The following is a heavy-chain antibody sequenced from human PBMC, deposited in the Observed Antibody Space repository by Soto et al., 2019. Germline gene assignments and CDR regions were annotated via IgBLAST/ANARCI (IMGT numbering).Heavy chain of an antibody. D-gene: IGHD5-18*01. CDR1: GGTFSSYA. CDR3: ARSDTAMVNVFHY. CDR2: IIPIFGTA. V-gene: IGHV1-69*13. Sequence: ASVKVSCKASGGTFSSYAISWVRQAPGQGLEWMGGIIPIFGTANYAQKFQGRVTITADESTSTAYMELSSLRSEDTAVYYCARSDTAMVNVFHYWGQGPLVTVSS. J-gene: IGHJ4*02.